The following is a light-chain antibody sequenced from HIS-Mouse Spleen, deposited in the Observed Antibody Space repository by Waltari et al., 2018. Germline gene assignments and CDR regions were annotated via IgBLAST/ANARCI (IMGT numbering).Light chain of an antibody. CDR2: DVS. J-gene: IGLJ2*01. Sequence: QSALTQPASVSGSPGQSITISCTAPSSDVGGYNYVSCYQQHPGKAPKLMIYDVSNRPSGVSNRFSGSKSGNTASLTISGLQAEDEADYYCSSYTSSSTLEVFGGGTKLTVL. V-gene: IGLV2-14*03. CDR3: SSYTSSSTLEV. CDR1: SSDVGGYNY.